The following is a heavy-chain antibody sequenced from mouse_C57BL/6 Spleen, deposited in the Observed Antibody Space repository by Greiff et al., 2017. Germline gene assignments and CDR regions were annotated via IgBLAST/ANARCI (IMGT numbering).Heavy chain of an antibody. CDR3: ARHPIYDGYYPFAY. J-gene: IGHJ3*01. CDR1: GYSITSGYY. CDR2: LSYDGSY. D-gene: IGHD2-3*01. Sequence: EVKLQESGPGLVKPSQSLSLTCSVTGYSITSGYYWNWIRQFPGNKLEWMGYLSYDGSYNYNPSLKNRISITRDTSKNQFFLKLNSVTTEDTATYYCARHPIYDGYYPFAYWGQGTLVTVSA. V-gene: IGHV3-6*01.